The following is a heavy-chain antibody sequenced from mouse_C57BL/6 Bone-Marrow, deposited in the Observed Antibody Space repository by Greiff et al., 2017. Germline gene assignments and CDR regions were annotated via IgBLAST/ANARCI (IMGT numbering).Heavy chain of an antibody. CDR2: IDPSDSYT. D-gene: IGHD1-1*01. J-gene: IGHJ1*03. V-gene: IGHV1-50*01. CDR3: GKHCGSSSYWYIDV. Sequence: QVQLQQPGAELVKPGASVKLSCKASGYTFTSYWMQWVKQRPGQGLEWIGEIDPSDSYTNYNQKFKGKATLTVDQASSTAYMQLSSLTSEDSAVYYCGKHCGSSSYWYIDVWGTGTTVTVSS. CDR1: GYTFTSYW.